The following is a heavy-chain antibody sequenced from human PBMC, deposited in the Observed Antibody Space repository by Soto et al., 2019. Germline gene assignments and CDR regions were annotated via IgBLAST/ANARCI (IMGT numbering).Heavy chain of an antibody. CDR1: CGSISSSSYF. D-gene: IGHD2-21*02. CDR3: ARGVYGRDSL. V-gene: IGHV4-39*07. CDR2: FYYSGST. Sequence: PSETLSLPCTVSCGSISSSSYFWGWVRQPPGKGLEWIGSFYYSGSTYYNPSLKSRVTISVDKSKNQFSLKLSSVTAADTAVYYCARGVYGRDSLWGRGTLVTVSS. J-gene: IGHJ4*02.